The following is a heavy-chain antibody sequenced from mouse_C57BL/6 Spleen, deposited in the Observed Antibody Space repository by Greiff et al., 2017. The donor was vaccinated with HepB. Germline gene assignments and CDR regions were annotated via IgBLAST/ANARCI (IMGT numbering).Heavy chain of an antibody. CDR2: SYPRSGNT. CDR1: GYTFTSYG. V-gene: IGHV1-81*01. CDR3: ARGREPPIDY. J-gene: IGHJ2*01. Sequence: VQLQPSGAELARPGASVKLSCKASGYTFTSYGISWVKQRTGQGLEWIGESYPRSGNTYYNEKFKGKATLTADKSSSTAYMELRSLTSEDSAVYFCARGREPPIDYWGQGTTLTVSS.